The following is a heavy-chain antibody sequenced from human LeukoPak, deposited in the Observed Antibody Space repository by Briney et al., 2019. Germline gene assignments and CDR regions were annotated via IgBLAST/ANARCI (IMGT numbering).Heavy chain of an antibody. Sequence: SETLSLTRAVYGGSFSGYYWSWIRQPPGKGLEWMGEINHSGSTNYNPSLKSRVTISVDTSQNQFSRKLRPVSAEDTAVYYCASRQVVQAATLSYCYGMDVWGQGTTVTVSS. J-gene: IGHJ6*02. CDR1: GGSFSGYY. D-gene: IGHD2-2*01. CDR2: INHSGST. CDR3: ASRQVVQAATLSYCYGMDV. V-gene: IGHV4-34*01.